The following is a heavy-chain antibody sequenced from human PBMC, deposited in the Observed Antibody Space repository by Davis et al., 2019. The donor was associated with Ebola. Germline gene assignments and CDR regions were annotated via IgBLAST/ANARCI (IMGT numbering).Heavy chain of an antibody. CDR2: ISGSGGST. V-gene: IGHV3-23*01. J-gene: IGHJ4*02. Sequence: PGGSLRLSCAASGFTFSSDWMHWVRQGPGKGLEWVSAISGSGGSTYYADSVKGRFTISRDNSKNTLYLQFNSLRSDDTAVYYCARAQFLTTSDHWGQGTLVTVSS. CDR1: GFTFSSDW. CDR3: ARAQFLTTSDH. D-gene: IGHD1-1*01.